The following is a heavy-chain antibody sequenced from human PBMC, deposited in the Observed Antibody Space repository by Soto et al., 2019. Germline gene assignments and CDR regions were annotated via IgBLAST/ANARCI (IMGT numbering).Heavy chain of an antibody. CDR1: GYTFTGYY. V-gene: IGHV1-2*02. Sequence: ASVKVSCKASGYTFTGYYMHWVRQAPGQGLEWMGWINPNSGGTNYAQKFQGRVTMTRDTSISTAYMELSRLRSDDTAVYYCAVGSGLWSGYYWSKRYWGQGTLVTVSS. CDR3: AVGSGLWSGYYWSKRY. CDR2: INPNSGGT. D-gene: IGHD3-3*01. J-gene: IGHJ4*02.